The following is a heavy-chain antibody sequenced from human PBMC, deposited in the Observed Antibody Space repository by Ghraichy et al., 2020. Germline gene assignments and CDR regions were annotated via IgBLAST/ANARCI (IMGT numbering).Heavy chain of an antibody. Sequence: GGSLRLSCAASGFTFSTSNMNWVRQAPGKGLEWLSSISSSSSTISYADSVKGRFTISRDNAKNSLYLQMNNLRDEDTAVYYCARKDYFNSGTYYIPFFDYWGQGTLVTVSS. CDR3: ARKDYFNSGTYYIPFFDY. D-gene: IGHD3-10*01. V-gene: IGHV3-48*02. CDR2: ISSSSSTI. CDR1: GFTFSTSN. J-gene: IGHJ4*02.